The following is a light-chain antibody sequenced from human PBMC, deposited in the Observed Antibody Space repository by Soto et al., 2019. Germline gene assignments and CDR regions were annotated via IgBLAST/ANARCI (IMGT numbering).Light chain of an antibody. CDR2: KVS. V-gene: IGLV2-14*01. J-gene: IGLJ3*02. CDR3: CSYTRSYTWV. Sequence: QSALTQPASVSVSPRQSITISCTGTSSDVGDGDFVSWYQQRPGNAPKLMIYKVSNRPSGVSNRFSGSKSGNTASLTISGLQAEDEADYYCCSYTRSYTWVFGGGTKLTVL. CDR1: SSDVGDGDF.